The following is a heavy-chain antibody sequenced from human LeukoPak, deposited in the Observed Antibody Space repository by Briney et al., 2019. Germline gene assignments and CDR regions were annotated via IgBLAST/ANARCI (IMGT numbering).Heavy chain of an antibody. J-gene: IGHJ3*02. CDR2: INPNSGGT. D-gene: IGHD5-18*01. V-gene: IGHV1-2*02. Sequence: ASVKVSCKASGYTFTGYYMHWVRQAPGQGLEWMGWINPNSGGTNYAQKFQGRVTMTRDTSISTAYMELSRLRSDDTAVYYCAREWTDTFHAFDIWGQGTMVTVSS. CDR1: GYTFTGYY. CDR3: AREWTDTFHAFDI.